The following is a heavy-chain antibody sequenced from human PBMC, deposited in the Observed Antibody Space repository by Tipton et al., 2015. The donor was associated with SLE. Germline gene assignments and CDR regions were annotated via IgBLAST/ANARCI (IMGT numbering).Heavy chain of an antibody. CDR2: INHSGRT. Sequence: TLSLTCTVYGGSFSGYYWSWIRQPPGKGLEWIGEINHSGRTNYNPSLKSRVTISVDTSKNQFSLKLSSVTAADTAVYYCARADIWGSYRYFDYWGQGTLVTVSS. D-gene: IGHD3-16*02. CDR3: ARADIWGSYRYFDY. V-gene: IGHV4-34*01. CDR1: GGSFSGYY. J-gene: IGHJ4*02.